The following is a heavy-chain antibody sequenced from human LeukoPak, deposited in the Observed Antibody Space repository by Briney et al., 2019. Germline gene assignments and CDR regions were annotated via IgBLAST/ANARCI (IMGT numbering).Heavy chain of an antibody. Sequence: SETLSLTCAVYGGSFSGYYWSWIRQPPGKGLEWIGSIYYSGSTYYNPSLKSRVTISVDTSKNQFSLKLSSVTAADTAVYYCARDRYSNPYYFDYWGQGTLVTVSS. D-gene: IGHD6-13*01. CDR3: ARDRYSNPYYFDY. CDR2: IYYSGST. CDR1: GGSFSGYY. J-gene: IGHJ4*02. V-gene: IGHV4-34*01.